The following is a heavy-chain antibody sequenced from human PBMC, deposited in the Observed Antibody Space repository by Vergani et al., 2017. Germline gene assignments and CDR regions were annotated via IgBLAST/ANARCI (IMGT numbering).Heavy chain of an antibody. CDR3: ATRRGDYGSVDY. V-gene: IGHV3-30*02. J-gene: IGHJ4*02. D-gene: IGHD4-17*01. CDR2: IRYDGSNK. CDR1: GFTFSSYG. Sequence: QVQLVESGGGVVQPGGSLRLSCTASGFTFSSYGMHWVRQAPGKGLEWVAFIRYDGSNKYYADSVKGRFTISRDNSKNTLYLQMNSLRAEDTAVYYCATRRGDYGSVDYWGQGTLVTVSS.